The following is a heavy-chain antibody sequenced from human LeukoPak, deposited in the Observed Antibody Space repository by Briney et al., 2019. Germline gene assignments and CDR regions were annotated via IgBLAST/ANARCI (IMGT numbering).Heavy chain of an antibody. Sequence: GGSLRLSCATSGFSLSRNGMHWVRQAPGQGLEWVAFILSDGSYQYYADSVKGRFTISRDNSKNTLYLQMNSLRAEDTAVYYCANLDPYGVTTPDYWGQGTLVTVSS. CDR2: ILSDGSYQ. V-gene: IGHV3-30*02. D-gene: IGHD4-17*01. J-gene: IGHJ4*02. CDR1: GFSLSRNG. CDR3: ANLDPYGVTTPDY.